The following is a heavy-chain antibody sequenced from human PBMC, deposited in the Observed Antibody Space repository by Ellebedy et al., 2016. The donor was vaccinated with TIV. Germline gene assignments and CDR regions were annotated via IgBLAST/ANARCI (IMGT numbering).Heavy chain of an antibody. J-gene: IGHJ4*02. Sequence: GESLKISXAASGFTFSTYSMNWVRQAPGKGLEWVSYISSSSSTIYYADSVKGRFTISRDNSKNTLYLQMNSLRAEDTAVYYCANGEGFDYWGQGTLVTVSS. D-gene: IGHD3-10*01. CDR1: GFTFSTYS. CDR3: ANGEGFDY. V-gene: IGHV3-48*01. CDR2: ISSSSSTI.